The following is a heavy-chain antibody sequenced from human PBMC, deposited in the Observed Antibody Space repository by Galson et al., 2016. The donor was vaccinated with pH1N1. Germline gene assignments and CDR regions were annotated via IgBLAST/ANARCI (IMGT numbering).Heavy chain of an antibody. V-gene: IGHV3-15*01. Sequence: SLRLSCAASGFIFTNAWMSWVRRAPGKGLEWVGRVKSEAFRGTTDYAAPVQGRFIVSGDDSKSTVYLQMNCLKTEDTAVYYCTTISSVFGVVVKDFWGQGTTVIVSS. CDR2: VKSEAFRGTT. D-gene: IGHD3-3*01. J-gene: IGHJ6*02. CDR3: TTISSVFGVVVKDF. CDR1: GFIFTNAW.